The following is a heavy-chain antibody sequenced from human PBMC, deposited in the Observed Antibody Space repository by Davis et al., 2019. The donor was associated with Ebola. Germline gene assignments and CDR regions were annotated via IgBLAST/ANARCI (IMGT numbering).Heavy chain of an antibody. CDR3: ASGMIVMGFRFDS. CDR2: IYPGDSTT. D-gene: IGHD2-21*01. J-gene: IGHJ4*02. CDR1: GNNLTTSW. V-gene: IGHV5-51*01. Sequence: GESLKISCKSSGNNLTTSWIAWVRQMPGKGVEWMAMIYPGDSTTKYSPSFRGLVTISVDRSTTTAYLQWNSLKASDTAMYYCASGMIVMGFRFDSWGQGTPVTVSS.